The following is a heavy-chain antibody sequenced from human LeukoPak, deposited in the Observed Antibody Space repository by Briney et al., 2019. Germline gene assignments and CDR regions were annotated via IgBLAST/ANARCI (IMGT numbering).Heavy chain of an antibody. CDR1: GFSFSNYG. J-gene: IGHJ4*02. D-gene: IGHD6-13*01. Sequence: GGSLRLSCAASGFSFSNYGIHWVRQAPGKGLEWVAVISFYGNSEYYADSVKGRFTVSRDNSKSTLYLQMNSLRAEDTAVYYCAKDENMAAPGNYFDSWGQGTLVTVSS. CDR2: ISFYGNSE. V-gene: IGHV3-30*18. CDR3: AKDENMAAPGNYFDS.